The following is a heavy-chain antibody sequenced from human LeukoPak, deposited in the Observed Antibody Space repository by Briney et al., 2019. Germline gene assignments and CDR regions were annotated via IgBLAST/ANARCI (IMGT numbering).Heavy chain of an antibody. CDR2: INPNSGGT. V-gene: IGHV1-2*02. CDR3: ARGEDYGSGSYWDY. D-gene: IGHD3-10*01. Sequence: ASVKVSCKASGYTFTGYYMHWVRQAPGQGLEWMGWINPNSGGTNYAQKFQGRVTMTRDTSISTAYMELSRLRSDDTAVYYCARGEDYGSGSYWDYWGQGTLVTVSS. J-gene: IGHJ4*02. CDR1: GYTFTGYY.